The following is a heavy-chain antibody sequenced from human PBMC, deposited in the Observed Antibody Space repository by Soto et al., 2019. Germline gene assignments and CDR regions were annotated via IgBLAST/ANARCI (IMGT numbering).Heavy chain of an antibody. CDR1: GFTFDDYA. V-gene: IGHV3-9*01. CDR3: ARDTDGLHY. CDR2: ISWNSGSI. Sequence: PGGSLRLSCAASGFTFDDYAMHWVRQAPGKGLEWVSGISWNSGSIGYADSVKGRFTISRDNAKNSLYLQMNSLRAEDTALYYCARDTDGLHYWGQGTMVTVSS. J-gene: IGHJ4*02.